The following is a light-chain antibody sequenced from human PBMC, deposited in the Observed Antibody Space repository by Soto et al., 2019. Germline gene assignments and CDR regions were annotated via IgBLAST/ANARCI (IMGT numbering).Light chain of an antibody. CDR2: SNN. CDR3: AAWEASLNGYV. Sequence: QSVLTQPPSASGTPGQRVTISCSGSSSNIGSNTVNWYQQLPGTATKLLIYSNNQRTSGVPDRFSGSKSGSSASRAISGLQSEDEADYYCAAWEASLNGYVFGTGTKLTVL. J-gene: IGLJ1*01. V-gene: IGLV1-44*01. CDR1: SSNIGSNT.